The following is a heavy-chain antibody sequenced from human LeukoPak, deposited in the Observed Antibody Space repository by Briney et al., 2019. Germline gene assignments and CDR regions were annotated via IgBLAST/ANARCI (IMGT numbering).Heavy chain of an antibody. V-gene: IGHV3-30*18. CDR1: GFTFSSYG. J-gene: IGHJ1*01. CDR2: ISYDGSNK. Sequence: GGSLRLSCAASGFTFSSYGMHWVRQAPGKGLEWVAVISYDGSNKYYADSVKGRFTISRDNYKNTLYLQMNSLRAEDTAVYYCAKDGGYDSSGYYISGYFQHWGQGTLVTVSS. D-gene: IGHD3-22*01. CDR3: AKDGGYDSSGYYISGYFQH.